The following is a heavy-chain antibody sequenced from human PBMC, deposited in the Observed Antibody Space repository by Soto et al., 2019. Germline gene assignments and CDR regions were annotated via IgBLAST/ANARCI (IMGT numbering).Heavy chain of an antibody. D-gene: IGHD6-19*01. CDR1: GFTFSSYA. Sequence: QVQLVESGGGVVQPGRSLRLSCAASGFTFSSYAMHWFRQAPGKGLEWVAVISYDGSNKYYADSVKGRFTISRDNSKNTLYLQMNSLRAEDTAVYYCAREEQWPAPGYFDYWGQGTLVTVSS. V-gene: IGHV3-30-3*01. CDR3: AREEQWPAPGYFDY. CDR2: ISYDGSNK. J-gene: IGHJ4*02.